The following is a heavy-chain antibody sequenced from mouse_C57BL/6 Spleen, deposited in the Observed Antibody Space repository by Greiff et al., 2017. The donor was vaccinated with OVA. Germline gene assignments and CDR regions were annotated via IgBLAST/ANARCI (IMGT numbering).Heavy chain of an antibody. CDR2: ISYDGSN. Sequence: EVKLMESGPGLVKPSQSLSLTCSVTGYSITSGYYWNWIRQFPGNKLEWMGYISYDGSNNYNPSLKNRISITRDTSKNQFFLKLNSVTTEDTATYYCARDYDYDENAMDYWGQGTSVTVSS. V-gene: IGHV3-6*01. D-gene: IGHD2-4*01. CDR3: ARDYDYDENAMDY. J-gene: IGHJ4*01. CDR1: GYSITSGYY.